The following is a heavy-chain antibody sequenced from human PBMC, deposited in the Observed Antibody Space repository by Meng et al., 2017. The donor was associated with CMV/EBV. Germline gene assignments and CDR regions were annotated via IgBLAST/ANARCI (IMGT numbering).Heavy chain of an antibody. CDR1: GFTFSSYW. J-gene: IGHJ3*02. CDR2: INSDGSST. Sequence: GGSLRLSCAASGFTFSSYWMHWVRQAPGKGLVWVSRINSDGSSTSCADSVKGRFTISRDNAKNTLYLQMNSLRAEDTAVYYCARDGPNGIAVAGGDIWGQGTMVTVSS. V-gene: IGHV3-74*01. CDR3: ARDGPNGIAVAGGDI. D-gene: IGHD6-19*01.